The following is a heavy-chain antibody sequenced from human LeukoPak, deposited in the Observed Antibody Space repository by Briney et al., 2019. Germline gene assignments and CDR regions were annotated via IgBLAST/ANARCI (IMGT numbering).Heavy chain of an antibody. J-gene: IGHJ3*02. CDR3: AREGTTTDAFDI. Sequence: SETLSLTCTVSGDSISRGSVYWHWIRQPPGKGLEWIGYIHYSGSTNYNPSLKSRVTISVDTSKNQFSLKVSSVTAADTAVYYCAREGTTTDAFDIWGQGTMVTVSS. CDR1: GDSISRGSVY. V-gene: IGHV4-61*01. CDR2: IHYSGST. D-gene: IGHD1-1*01.